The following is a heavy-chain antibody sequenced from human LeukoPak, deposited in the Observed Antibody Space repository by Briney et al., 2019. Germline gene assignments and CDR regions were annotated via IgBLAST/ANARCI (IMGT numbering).Heavy chain of an antibody. Sequence: GGSLRLSCAASGFTFSRYRMSWVRQAPGQGPEWVTNIKEDGSEKYYVDSVKGRFTISKDNAKNSLYLQMNSLRVEDTAVYYCAREGRLSPYWGQGTLVTVSS. J-gene: IGHJ4*02. CDR1: GFTFSRYR. CDR2: IKEDGSEK. V-gene: IGHV3-7*05. CDR3: AREGRLSPY.